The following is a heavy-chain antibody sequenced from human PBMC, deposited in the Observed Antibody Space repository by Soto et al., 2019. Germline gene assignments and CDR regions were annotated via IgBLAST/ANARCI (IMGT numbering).Heavy chain of an antibody. Sequence: QVQLVQSGGEVKKPGASVKVSGKASGYTFASYSISWVRQAPGQGLEWMGWFSAYNGNTNYAQKVQGRVTMTTDTSTSTAYMELRSLRSDDTAVYYCARVYPSMVRGVTFGKYYYYGMDVWGQGTTVTVSS. D-gene: IGHD3-10*01. CDR1: GYTFASYS. V-gene: IGHV1-18*01. J-gene: IGHJ6*01. CDR2: FSAYNGNT. CDR3: ARVYPSMVRGVTFGKYYYYGMDV.